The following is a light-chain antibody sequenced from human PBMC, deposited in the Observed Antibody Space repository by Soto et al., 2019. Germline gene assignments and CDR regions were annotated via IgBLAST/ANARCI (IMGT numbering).Light chain of an antibody. CDR2: EGS. V-gene: IGLV2-23*03. CDR3: WSYAGSGTFGV. J-gene: IGLJ3*02. Sequence: QSALTQPASVSGSPGQSITISCTGTSSDVGSYNLVSWYQQHPGKAPKLMIYEGSKRPSGVSNRFSGSKSGNTASLTISGLQAEDEADYYCWSYAGSGTFGVFGGGTKLPVL. CDR1: SSDVGSYNL.